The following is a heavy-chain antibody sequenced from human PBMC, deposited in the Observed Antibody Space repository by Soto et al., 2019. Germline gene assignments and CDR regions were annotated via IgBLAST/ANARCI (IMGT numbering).Heavy chain of an antibody. CDR1: GGGNLRDYR. V-gene: IGHV1-69*13. Sequence: SVKVSCKASGGGNLRDYRTTWVRRAPGQGLEWMGGIIPKLGSANYAQKFQGRVTITADESTNSVYMELRSLRSDDTAVYYCARSPAPWWLDFDYWGQGTLVTVSS. D-gene: IGHD6-19*01. J-gene: IGHJ4*02. CDR2: IIPKLGSA. CDR3: ARSPAPWWLDFDY.